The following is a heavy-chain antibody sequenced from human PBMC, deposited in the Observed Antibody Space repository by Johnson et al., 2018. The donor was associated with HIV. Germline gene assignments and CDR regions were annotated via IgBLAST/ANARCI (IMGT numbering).Heavy chain of an antibody. V-gene: IGHV3-38-3*01. Sequence: MQLVESGGGVVQPGRSLRLSCAASGFTFSSYGMHWVRQAPGKGLEWVSSISGGSTYYADSRKGRFTISRDNSKNTLYLQMDSLRAEDTAVYYCAKNWGSYGSEIDVWGQGTMVTVSS. CDR2: ISGGST. J-gene: IGHJ3*01. CDR1: GFTFSSYG. D-gene: IGHD3-10*01. CDR3: AKNWGSYGSEIDV.